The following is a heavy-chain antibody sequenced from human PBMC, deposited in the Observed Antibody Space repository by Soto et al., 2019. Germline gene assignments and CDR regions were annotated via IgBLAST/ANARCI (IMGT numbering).Heavy chain of an antibody. CDR2: IYYSGRT. V-gene: IGHV4-59*12. D-gene: IGHD6-19*01. CDR1: GGSISRYS. Sequence: SETLSLTCPVSGGSISRYSSSWIRQPPGKGLEWIGYIYYSGRTNYNPSLKSRVTISVDTSKNQFSLKLSSVTAADTAVYYCVRAPPQWLAPVYYYYYMDVWGEGTTVTVSS. J-gene: IGHJ6*03. CDR3: VRAPPQWLAPVYYYYYMDV.